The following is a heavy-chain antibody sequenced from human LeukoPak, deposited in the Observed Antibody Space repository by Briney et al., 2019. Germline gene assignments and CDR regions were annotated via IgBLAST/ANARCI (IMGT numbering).Heavy chain of an antibody. CDR3: ARSGICSGGSCDYDH. Sequence: GGSLRLSCAASGFIFSSYWMSWVRQAPGKGLEWVAIIKQDGSERYYVDSVKGRFTISRDSAKNSLYLQMNSLRVEDTAVYYCARSGICSGGSCDYDHWGQGTLVTVSS. J-gene: IGHJ4*02. CDR2: IKQDGSER. V-gene: IGHV3-7*01. CDR1: GFIFSSYW. D-gene: IGHD2-15*01.